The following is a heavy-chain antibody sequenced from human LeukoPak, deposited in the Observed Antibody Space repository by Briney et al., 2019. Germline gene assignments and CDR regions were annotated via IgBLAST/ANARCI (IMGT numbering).Heavy chain of an antibody. CDR1: GSTFSSYW. V-gene: IGHV3-7*01. CDR3: ARRGTEGWFGELLSPYYFDY. Sequence: GGSLRLSCAASGSTFSSYWMSWVRQAPGKGLEWVANIKQDGSEKYYVDSVKGRFTISRDNAKNSLYLQMNSLRAEDTAVYYCARRGTEGWFGELLSPYYFDYWGQGTLVTVSS. J-gene: IGHJ4*02. D-gene: IGHD3-10*01. CDR2: IKQDGSEK.